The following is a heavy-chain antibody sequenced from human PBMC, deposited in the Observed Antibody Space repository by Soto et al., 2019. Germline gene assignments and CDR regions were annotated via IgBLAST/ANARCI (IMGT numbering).Heavy chain of an antibody. D-gene: IGHD3-3*01. CDR1: GGTFSSYA. V-gene: IGHV1-69*12. J-gene: IGHJ6*02. CDR2: IIPIFGTA. Sequence: QVQLVQSGAEVKKPGSSVKVSCKASGGTFSSYAISWVRQAPGQGLEWMGGIIPIFGTANYAQKFQGRVTITAVQSTSTAYRELSSLGSEDTGVYYCARPITIFAPGTYGMDVWGQGTTVTVSS. CDR3: ARPITIFAPGTYGMDV.